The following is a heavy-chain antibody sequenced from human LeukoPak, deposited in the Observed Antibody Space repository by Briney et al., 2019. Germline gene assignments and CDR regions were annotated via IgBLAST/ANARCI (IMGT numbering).Heavy chain of an antibody. D-gene: IGHD5-24*01. CDR3: ARALGDERRDGYNDWYFDL. Sequence: PSQTLSLTCTVSGGSISSSYWSWVRQPPGKGLEWIGYIDNSGSTNYNPSLKSRVTISLDTPKSQFSLKLSSVTAADTAVYYCARALGDERRDGYNDWYFDLWGRGTLVTVSS. J-gene: IGHJ2*01. V-gene: IGHV4-59*01. CDR1: GGSISSSY. CDR2: IDNSGST.